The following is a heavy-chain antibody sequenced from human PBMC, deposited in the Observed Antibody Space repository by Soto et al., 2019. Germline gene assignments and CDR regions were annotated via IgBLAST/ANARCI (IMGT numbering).Heavy chain of an antibody. CDR2: IYYSGRT. J-gene: IGHJ3*02. D-gene: IGHD3-10*01. CDR1: GGSNSSDIHY. V-gene: IGHV4-39*01. Sequence: PSRTLALTSIVSGGSNSSDIHYLGLFCQPPEPGLEWFGTIYYSGRTYYNPSLKSRVTISVDTSKNQFSLRLTSVTAADTAVYYCARHTDCGSGSSCFGSDNMDTDAFDICAQATMVT. CDR3: ARHTDCGSGSSCFGSDNMDTDAFDI.